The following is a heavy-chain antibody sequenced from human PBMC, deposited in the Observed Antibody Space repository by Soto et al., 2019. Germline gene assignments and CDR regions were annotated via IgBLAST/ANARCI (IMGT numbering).Heavy chain of an antibody. CDR3: ARDLGIQYYYGMDV. CDR2: IYYSGST. V-gene: IGHV4-31*03. J-gene: IGHJ6*02. CDR1: GGSISSGGYY. Sequence: SETLSLTYTVSGGSISSGGYYWSWIRQHPGKGLEWIGYIYYSGSTYYNPSLKSRVTISVDTSKNQFSLKLSSVTAADTAVYYCARDLGIQYYYGMDVWGQGTTVTVSS.